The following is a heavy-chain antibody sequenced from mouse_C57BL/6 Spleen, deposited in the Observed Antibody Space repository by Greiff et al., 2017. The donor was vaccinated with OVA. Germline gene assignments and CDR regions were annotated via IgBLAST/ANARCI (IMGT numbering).Heavy chain of an antibody. Sequence: EVMLVESGGGLVQPGGSLSLSCAASGFTFTDYYMSWVRQPPGKALEWLGFISNKANGYTTEYSASVKGRFTISRDNSQSILYLQMHALCAEDSATYYWSRYDGYPYAMDYWGQGTSVTVSS. CDR1: GFTFTDYY. CDR2: ISNKANGYTT. CDR3: SRYDGYPYAMDY. J-gene: IGHJ4*01. V-gene: IGHV7-3*01. D-gene: IGHD2-3*01.